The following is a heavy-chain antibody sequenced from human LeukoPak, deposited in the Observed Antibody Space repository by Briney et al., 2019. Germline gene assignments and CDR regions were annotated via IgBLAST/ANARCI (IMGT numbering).Heavy chain of an antibody. V-gene: IGHV3-23*01. D-gene: IGHD6-19*01. Sequence: PRGSLRLSCVASGFTFSDHYMDWVRQAPGRGLEWVSGISGIGGSTYYADSVKGRFTISRDNSNNTVYLQLNSLRAEDTAIYYCANGITVEHYFDSWGHGTLVSVSS. CDR1: GFTFSDHY. CDR2: ISGIGGST. CDR3: ANGITVEHYFDS. J-gene: IGHJ4*01.